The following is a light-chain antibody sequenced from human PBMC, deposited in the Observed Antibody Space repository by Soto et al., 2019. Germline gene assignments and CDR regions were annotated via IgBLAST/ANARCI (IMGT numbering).Light chain of an antibody. CDR2: DVS. CDR3: SSYTSSSTPYV. V-gene: IGLV2-14*01. Sequence: QSALTQPASVSGSPGQSITISCTGTSSDAGGYNYVSWYQQHPDKAPKLMIYDVSNRPSGVSNRFSGSKSGNTASLTISGLQAEDEADYYCSSYTSSSTPYVFGTGTKVTVL. CDR1: SSDAGGYNY. J-gene: IGLJ1*01.